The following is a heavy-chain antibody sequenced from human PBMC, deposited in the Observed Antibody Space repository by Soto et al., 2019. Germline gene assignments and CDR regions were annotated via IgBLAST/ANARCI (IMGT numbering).Heavy chain of an antibody. CDR2: ISWNSGSI. V-gene: IGHV3-9*01. CDR3: AKDSVGTVTTVFIAAFDI. J-gene: IGHJ3*02. D-gene: IGHD4-17*01. Sequence: GGSLRLSCAASGFTFDDYAMHWVRQAPGKGLEWVSGISWNSGSIGYADSVKGRFTISRDNAKNSLYLQMNSLRAEDTALYYCAKDSVGTVTTVFIAAFDIWGQGTMVTVSS. CDR1: GFTFDDYA.